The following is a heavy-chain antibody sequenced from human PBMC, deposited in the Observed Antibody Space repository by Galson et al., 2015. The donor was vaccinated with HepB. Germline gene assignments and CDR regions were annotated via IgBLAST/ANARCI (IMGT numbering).Heavy chain of an antibody. CDR2: IYSGGST. V-gene: IGHV3-53*04. D-gene: IGHD3-10*01. Sequence: SLRLSCAASGFTVSSNYMSWVRQAPGKGLEWVSVIYSGGSTYYADSVKGRFTISRHNSKNTLYLQMNSLRAEDTAVYYCAREHGAVRFGEPSRVWYFDLWGRGTLVTVSS. CDR1: GFTVSSNY. J-gene: IGHJ2*01. CDR3: AREHGAVRFGEPSRVWYFDL.